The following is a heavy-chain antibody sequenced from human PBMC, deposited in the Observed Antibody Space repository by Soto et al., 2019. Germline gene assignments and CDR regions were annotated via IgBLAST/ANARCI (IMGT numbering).Heavy chain of an antibody. D-gene: IGHD5-12*01. CDR2: ISYDGSN. J-gene: IGHJ4*02. Sequence: QVQLVESGGGVVQPGRSLRLSCAASGFTFSSYGMHWVRQAPGKGLEWVAVISYDGSNYYADSVKGRVTNSRDNSKNTLYLQMNSLRAEDTAIYHCAKDYSGPADYWGQGTLVTVSS. CDR3: AKDYSGPADY. CDR1: GFTFSSYG. V-gene: IGHV3-30*18.